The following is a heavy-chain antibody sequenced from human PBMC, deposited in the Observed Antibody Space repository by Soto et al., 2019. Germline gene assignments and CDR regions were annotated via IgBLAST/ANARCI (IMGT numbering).Heavy chain of an antibody. V-gene: IGHV4-39*01. J-gene: IGHJ4*02. CDR2: IYYSGST. CDR3: ARHRYRDGTVSN. D-gene: IGHD3-10*01. CDR1: GGSIISGDYY. Sequence: ALEILSLTCTVSGGSIISGDYYWSWIRQPPGKGLEWIGYIYYSGSTYYNPSLKSRVTISVDTSKNQFSLKLSSVTAADTAVYYCARHRYRDGTVSNWGQGTLVTVSS.